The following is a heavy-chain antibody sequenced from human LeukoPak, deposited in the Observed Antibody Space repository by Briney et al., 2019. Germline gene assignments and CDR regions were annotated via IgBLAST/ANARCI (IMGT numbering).Heavy chain of an antibody. J-gene: IGHJ6*02. CDR2: INHSGST. Sequence: SETLSLTCAVYGGSFSGYYWSWIRQPPGKGLEWIGEINHSGSTNYNPSLKSRVTISVDTSKNQFSLKLSSVTAADTAVYYCARALHYDILTGYLSGMDVWGQGTTVTVSS. D-gene: IGHD3-9*01. V-gene: IGHV4-34*01. CDR3: ARALHYDILTGYLSGMDV. CDR1: GGSFSGYY.